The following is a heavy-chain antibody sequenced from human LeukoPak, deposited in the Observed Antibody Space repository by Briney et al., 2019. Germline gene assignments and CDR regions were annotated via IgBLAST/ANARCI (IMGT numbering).Heavy chain of an antibody. CDR1: GGTFSSYA. D-gene: IGHD2-2*01. V-gene: IGHV1-69*01. J-gene: IGHJ3*02. Sequence: ASVKVSCKASGGTFSSYAISWVRQAPGQGLEWMGGIIPIFGTANYAQKFQGRVTITADESTSTAYMELSSLRSKDTAVYYCARKASSTSGYAFDIWGQGTMVTVSS. CDR2: IIPIFGTA. CDR3: ARKASSTSGYAFDI.